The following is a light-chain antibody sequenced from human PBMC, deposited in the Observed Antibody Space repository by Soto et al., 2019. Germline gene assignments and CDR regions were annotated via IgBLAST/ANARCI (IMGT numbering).Light chain of an antibody. J-gene: IGKJ5*01. CDR2: GAS. Sequence: ILLTHSPGTLSLYPGEIVTLSCRSSESVTTRLAWYQHKPGQAPTLLMSGASNRASGVPVRFSGSGSGTDFTLTITRLEPEHFGLYYCHQYGGSPITFGLGTGMEIK. V-gene: IGKV3-20*01. CDR3: HQYGGSPIT. CDR1: ESVTTR.